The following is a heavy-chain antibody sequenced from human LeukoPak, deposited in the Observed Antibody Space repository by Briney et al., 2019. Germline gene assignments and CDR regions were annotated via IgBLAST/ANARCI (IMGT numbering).Heavy chain of an antibody. CDR2: INHSGST. J-gene: IGHJ4*02. D-gene: IGHD7-27*01. Sequence: PSETLSLTCAVYGGSFSGYYWSWIRQPPGKGLEWIGEINHSGSTNYNPSLKSRVTISVDTPKNQFSLKLSSVTAADTAVYYCAGTGDMDDYWGQGTLVTVSS. CDR3: AGTGDMDDY. V-gene: IGHV4-34*01. CDR1: GGSFSGYY.